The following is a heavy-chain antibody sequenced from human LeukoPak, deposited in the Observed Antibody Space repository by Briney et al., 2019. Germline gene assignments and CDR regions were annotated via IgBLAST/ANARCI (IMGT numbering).Heavy chain of an antibody. D-gene: IGHD2-2*01. CDR1: GASISSGDYY. CDR2: IYYSGST. V-gene: IGHV4-30-4*01. J-gene: IGHJ3*02. CDR3: ASYCSSTSCYGGDPDNDFDI. Sequence: PSQTLSLTRTVSGASISSGDYYWSWIRQPPGKGLEWIGYIYYSGSTYYNPSLKSRVTISVDTSKNQFSLRLSSVTAADTAVYYCASYCSSTSCYGGDPDNDFDIWGQGTMVTVSS.